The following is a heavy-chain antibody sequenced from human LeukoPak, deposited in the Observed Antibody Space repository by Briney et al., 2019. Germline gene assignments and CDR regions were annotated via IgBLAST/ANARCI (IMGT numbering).Heavy chain of an antibody. CDR1: GGTFSSYA. D-gene: IGHD4/OR15-4a*01. CDR2: IIPIFGTA. J-gene: IGHJ3*02. CDR3: ARASFRADYGGAFDI. Sequence: ASVKVSCKASGGTFSSYAISWVRQAPGQGLEWMGRIIPIFGTANYAQKFQGRVTITTDESTSTAYMELSSLRSEDTAVYYCARASFRADYGGAFDIWGQGTVVTVSS. V-gene: IGHV1-69*05.